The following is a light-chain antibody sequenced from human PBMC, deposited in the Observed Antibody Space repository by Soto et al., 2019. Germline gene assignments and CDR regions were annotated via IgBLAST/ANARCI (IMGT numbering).Light chain of an antibody. CDR3: QQRHCTPST. CDR2: AAS. Sequence: DIQMTQSPSSLSASVGDRVTITCRSSQIISSYLNWSQQNPWQAPNLLIYAASSLQSGVPSRVSGRGSWTDFTLNIRSLQPEDFATYSCQQRHCTPSTFGQGTTVEIK. CDR1: QIISSY. J-gene: IGKJ1*01. V-gene: IGKV1-39*01.